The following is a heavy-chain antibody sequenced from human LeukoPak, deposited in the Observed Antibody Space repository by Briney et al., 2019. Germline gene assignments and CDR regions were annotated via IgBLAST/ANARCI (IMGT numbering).Heavy chain of an antibody. D-gene: IGHD2-15*01. CDR1: GYSFSSYW. V-gene: IGHV5-51*01. J-gene: IGHJ4*02. CDR2: IYPGDSDS. Sequence: GESLKISCKGSGYSFSSYWIGWVRQMPGKGLERMGIIYPGDSDSTYSPSFQGQVTISVDKSIGTVYLQWNSLKASDTAIYYCARQPLLGWPYYFDYWGQGTLVIVSS. CDR3: ARQPLLGWPYYFDY.